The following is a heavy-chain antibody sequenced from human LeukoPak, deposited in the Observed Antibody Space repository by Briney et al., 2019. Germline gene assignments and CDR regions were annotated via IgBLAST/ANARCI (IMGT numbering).Heavy chain of an antibody. CDR3: ARVLPGIAAAGMDY. D-gene: IGHD6-13*01. Sequence: ASVKVSCKASGGTFSSYAISWVRQAPGQGLEWTGRIIPILGIANYAQKFQGRVTITADKSTSTAYMELSSLRSEDTAVYYCARVLPGIAAAGMDYWGQGTLVTVSS. V-gene: IGHV1-69*04. J-gene: IGHJ4*02. CDR2: IIPILGIA. CDR1: GGTFSSYA.